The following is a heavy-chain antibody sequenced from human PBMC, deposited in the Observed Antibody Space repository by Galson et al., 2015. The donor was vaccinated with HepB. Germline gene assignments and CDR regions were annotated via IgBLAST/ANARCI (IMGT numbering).Heavy chain of an antibody. Sequence: SVKVSCKASGGTFSSYAISWVRQAPGQGLEWMGGITPIFGTANYAQKFQGRVTITADESTSTAYMELSSLRSEDTAVYYCARARVNPGGNAARPTLYYYYYGMDVWGQGTTVTVSS. V-gene: IGHV1-69*13. D-gene: IGHD6-6*01. J-gene: IGHJ6*02. CDR3: ARARVNPGGNAARPTLYYYYYGMDV. CDR1: GGTFSSYA. CDR2: ITPIFGTA.